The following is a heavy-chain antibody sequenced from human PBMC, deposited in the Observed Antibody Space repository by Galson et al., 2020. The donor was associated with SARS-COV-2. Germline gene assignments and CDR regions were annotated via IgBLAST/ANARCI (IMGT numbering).Heavy chain of an antibody. CDR3: ATLRVSTGTILHYYYGMDV. V-gene: IGHV1-24*01. CDR2: FDPEDGET. Sequence: ASVQVSCKVSGYTLTELSMHWVRQAPGKGLEWMGGFDPEDGETIYAQKFQGRVTMTEDTSTDTAYMALSSLRSEDTGVYYCATLRVSTGTILHYYYGMDVWGQGTTVTVSS. CDR1: GYTLTELS. J-gene: IGHJ6*02. D-gene: IGHD1-1*01.